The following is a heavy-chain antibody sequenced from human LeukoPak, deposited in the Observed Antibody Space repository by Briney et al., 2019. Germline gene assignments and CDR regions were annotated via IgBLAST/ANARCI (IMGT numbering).Heavy chain of an antibody. V-gene: IGHV1-2*02. CDR3: ASYPRSIPTPPFDY. CDR1: GYTFTAQY. CDR2: INPNNGDT. D-gene: IGHD2-21*01. Sequence: ASVKVSCKASGYTFTAQYTHWVRQAPGQGLEWMGWINPNNGDTKYAQSFLGRVTMTRDTSTTTAYMELSSLRSDDTAVYFCASYPRSIPTPPFDYWGQGTLFTVSS. J-gene: IGHJ4*02.